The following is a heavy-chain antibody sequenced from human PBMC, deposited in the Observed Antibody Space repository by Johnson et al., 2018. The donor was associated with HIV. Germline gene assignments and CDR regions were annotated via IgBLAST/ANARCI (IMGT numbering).Heavy chain of an antibody. CDR1: GLTFSNYA. V-gene: IGHV3-23*04. CDR2: ITGGCDNT. Sequence: VQLVESGGGLVQPGGSLGLSCAASGLTFSNYAMSWVRHTPGKGLDVVAVITGGCDNTYYADSVPGRFTISRDNSKNTLYLQMNSRRAEDTAGYYCANVRGVGATAAFDIGGQGTMVTVSS. D-gene: IGHD1-26*01. J-gene: IGHJ3*02. CDR3: ANVRGVGATAAFDI.